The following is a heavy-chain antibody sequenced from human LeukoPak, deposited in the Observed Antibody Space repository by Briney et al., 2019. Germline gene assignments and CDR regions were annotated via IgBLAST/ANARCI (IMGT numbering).Heavy chain of an antibody. CDR2: IYYSGST. CDR1: GGSIGSSSYY. CDR3: ARLGYCSGGSRLDAFDI. Sequence: SETLSLTCTVSGGSIGSSSYYWGWIRQPPGKGLEWIGSIYYSGSTYYNPSLKSRVTISVDTSKNQFSLKLSSVTAADTAVYYCARLGYCSGGSRLDAFDIWGQGTMVTVSS. V-gene: IGHV4-39*01. D-gene: IGHD2-15*01. J-gene: IGHJ3*02.